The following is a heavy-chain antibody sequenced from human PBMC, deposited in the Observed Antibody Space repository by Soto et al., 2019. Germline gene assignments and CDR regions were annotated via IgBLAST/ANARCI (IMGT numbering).Heavy chain of an antibody. V-gene: IGHV1-18*01. J-gene: IGHJ4*02. CDR2: ISAYNGNT. Sequence: QVQLVQSGAEVKKPGASVKVSCKASGYTFTSYGISWVRQAPGQGLEWMGWISAYNGNTNYAQKLQGRVTMTTDTSTSTAYMELRSLRSDDTAVYYCTRGRYYYGSGRLFTDYYFYYWGQGTLVTVSS. CDR3: TRGRYYYGSGRLFTDYYFYY. D-gene: IGHD3-10*01. CDR1: GYTFTSYG.